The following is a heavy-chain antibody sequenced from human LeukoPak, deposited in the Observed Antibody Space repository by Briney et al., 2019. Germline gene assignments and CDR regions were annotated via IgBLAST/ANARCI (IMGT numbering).Heavy chain of an antibody. CDR2: LKQDGSEK. CDR3: ARDVRGSVTSYFYYYMDV. CDR1: GFTFSSYW. Sequence: GVSLRLSCAASGFTFSSYWMSWVRQATGRGGEWLTNLKQDGSEKYSVGSVKGRFTISRDNAKNSLYLQMNSLRTEDTAVYYCARDVRGSVTSYFYYYMDVWGKGTTVTVSS. D-gene: IGHD5-18*01. J-gene: IGHJ6*03. V-gene: IGHV3-7*01.